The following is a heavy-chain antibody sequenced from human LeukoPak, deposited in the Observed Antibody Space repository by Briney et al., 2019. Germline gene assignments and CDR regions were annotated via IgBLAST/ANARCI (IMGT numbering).Heavy chain of an antibody. Sequence: GESLRLSCAASGFTFSSCAMSWVRQAPGLGLEWVAQISGSDGTSYYADSVKGRFTISSDTSKNMLYLQMNSLRAEDTALYYCAKRTRDGYNSPIDYWGQGTLVTASS. V-gene: IGHV3-23*01. J-gene: IGHJ4*02. CDR3: AKRTRDGYNSPIDY. CDR1: GFTFSSCA. CDR2: ISGSDGTS. D-gene: IGHD5-24*01.